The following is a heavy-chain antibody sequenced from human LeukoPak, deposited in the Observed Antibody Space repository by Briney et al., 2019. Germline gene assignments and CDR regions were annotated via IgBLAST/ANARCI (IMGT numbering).Heavy chain of an antibody. J-gene: IGHJ1*01. Sequence: GGSLRLSCAASGYTFSNYAMSWVRQAPGKGLEWVSGISGSGDSSYYADSVEGRFTISRDNSKNTLYLQMNSLRVEDTAVYYCAKDRIVAPTMGAFQYWGQGTLVTVSS. V-gene: IGHV3-23*01. CDR1: GYTFSNYA. CDR2: ISGSGDSS. D-gene: IGHD2-15*01. CDR3: AKDRIVAPTMGAFQY.